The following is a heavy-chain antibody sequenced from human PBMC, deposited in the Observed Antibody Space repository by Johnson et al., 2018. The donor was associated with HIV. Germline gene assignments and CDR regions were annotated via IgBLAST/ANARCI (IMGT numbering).Heavy chain of an antibody. J-gene: IGHJ3*02. Sequence: QVQLVESGGGVVQPGRSLRLSCAASGFSFSSYAMHWVRQAPGKGLEWVAAMSHDGSDKYYADSVKGRFSISRDNSKNTLYLQMNSLRVEDTALYYCARYQSGAAQMVGMAACEIWGQGTKFTVFS. CDR2: MSHDGSDK. CDR1: GFSFSSYA. D-gene: IGHD3-10*02. CDR3: ARYQSGAAQMVGMAACEI. V-gene: IGHV3-30*03.